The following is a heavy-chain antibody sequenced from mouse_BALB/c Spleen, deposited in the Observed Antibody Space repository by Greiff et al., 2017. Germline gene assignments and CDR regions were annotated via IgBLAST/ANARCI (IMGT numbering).Heavy chain of an antibody. CDR3: AGVTHAMDY. Sequence: EVQLVESGGGLVKPGGSLKLSCAASGFTFSSYAMSWVRQTPEKRLEWVATISSGGSYTYYPDSLKGRFTISRDNAKNTPYLQMSSLRSEDTAMYYCAGVTHAMDYWGQGTSVTVSS. CDR2: ISSGGSYT. V-gene: IGHV5-9-3*01. CDR1: GFTFSSYA. D-gene: IGHD2-3*01. J-gene: IGHJ4*01.